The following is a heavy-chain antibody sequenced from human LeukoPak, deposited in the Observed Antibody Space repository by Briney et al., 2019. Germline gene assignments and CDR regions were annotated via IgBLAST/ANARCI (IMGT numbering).Heavy chain of an antibody. Sequence: PSETLSLTCTVSGGSISSSSYYWAWIRQPPGKGLEWIGSIYYSGSTYYNPSLKSRVTISVDTSKNQFSLILSSVTAADTAVYYCARHGDYGDYIDYWGQGTLVTVSS. D-gene: IGHD4-17*01. V-gene: IGHV4-39*01. CDR3: ARHGDYGDYIDY. CDR2: IYYSGST. CDR1: GGSISSSSYY. J-gene: IGHJ4*02.